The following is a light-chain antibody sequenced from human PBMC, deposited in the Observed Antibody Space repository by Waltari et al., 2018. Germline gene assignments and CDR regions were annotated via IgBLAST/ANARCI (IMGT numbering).Light chain of an antibody. CDR1: SLGTYF. Sequence: SSELTQDPAVSVALGQTVSITCHGDSLGTYFATWYQQKPGQAPVLVFYGENNRPSGIPDRFSASRSGNTASLIITGAQAEDEADYYCQSRDSSANGVFGGGTKLTVL. CDR3: QSRDSSANGV. V-gene: IGLV3-19*01. CDR2: GEN. J-gene: IGLJ3*02.